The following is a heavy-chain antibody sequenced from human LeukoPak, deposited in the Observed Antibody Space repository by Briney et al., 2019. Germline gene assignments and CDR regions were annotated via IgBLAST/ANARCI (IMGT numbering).Heavy chain of an antibody. CDR2: INPNTGGT. D-gene: IGHD3-10*01. CDR3: ARPIVRENNWFDP. CDR1: GYTFTGYY. V-gene: IGHV1-2*02. Sequence: ASVKVSCKASGYTFTGYYIHWVRQAPGQGIEWMGWINPNTGGTNYAQKFQGRVTMTRDTSISTAYMELSRLRSDDTAVYYCARPIVRENNWFDPWGQGTLVTVSS. J-gene: IGHJ5*02.